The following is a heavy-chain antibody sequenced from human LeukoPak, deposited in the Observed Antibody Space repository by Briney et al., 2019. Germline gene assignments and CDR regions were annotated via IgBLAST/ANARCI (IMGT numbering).Heavy chain of an antibody. CDR3: AGYCSSTSCNFDY. CDR2: IYYSGST. V-gene: IGHV4-59*01. Sequence: PSETLSLTCTVSGGSISSYYWSWIRQPPGKGLEWIGYIYYSGSTNYNPSLKSRVTISVDKSKNQFSLKLSSVTAADTAVYYCAGYCSSTSCNFDYWGQGTLVTVSS. J-gene: IGHJ4*02. CDR1: GGSISSYY. D-gene: IGHD2-2*01.